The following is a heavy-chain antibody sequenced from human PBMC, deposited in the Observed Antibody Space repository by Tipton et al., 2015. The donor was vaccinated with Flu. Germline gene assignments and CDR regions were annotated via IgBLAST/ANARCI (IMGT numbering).Heavy chain of an antibody. Sequence: LRLSCAVYGGSFSGYYWSWIRQPPGKGLEWIGEINHSGSTNYNPSLKSRVTISVDASKNQFSLKLSSVTAADTAVYYCARGGGVVVPAAIRWFDPWGQGTLVTVSS. CDR2: INHSGST. J-gene: IGHJ5*02. V-gene: IGHV4-34*01. CDR3: ARGGGVVVPAAIRWFDP. CDR1: GGSFSGYY. D-gene: IGHD2-2*02.